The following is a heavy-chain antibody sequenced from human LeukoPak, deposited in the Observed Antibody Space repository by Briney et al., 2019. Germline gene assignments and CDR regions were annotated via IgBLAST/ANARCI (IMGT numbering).Heavy chain of an antibody. CDR3: ARDARVATYNY. J-gene: IGHJ4*02. V-gene: IGHV3-21*01. Sequence: GSLRLSCAASGFTFSSYSMNCVRQASGKGLEWVSSISSSSSYIYYADSVKGRFTISRDNAKNSLYLQMNSLRAEDTAVYYCARDARVATYNYWGQGTLVTVSS. D-gene: IGHD5-12*01. CDR1: GFTFSSYS. CDR2: ISSSSSYI.